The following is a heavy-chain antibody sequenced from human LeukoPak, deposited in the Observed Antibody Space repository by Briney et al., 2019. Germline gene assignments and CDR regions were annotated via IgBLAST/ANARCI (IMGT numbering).Heavy chain of an antibody. CDR3: ARVTGAAAGLYFDY. J-gene: IGHJ4*02. D-gene: IGHD6-13*01. V-gene: IGHV1-2*02. CDR1: GYTFTGYY. Sequence: ASVKVSCKASGYTFTGYYMHWVRQAPGQGLEWMGWINPNSGGTNYAQKFQGRVTMTRDTSISTAYMELSRLRSEDTAVYYCARVTGAAAGLYFDYWGQGTLVTVSS. CDR2: INPNSGGT.